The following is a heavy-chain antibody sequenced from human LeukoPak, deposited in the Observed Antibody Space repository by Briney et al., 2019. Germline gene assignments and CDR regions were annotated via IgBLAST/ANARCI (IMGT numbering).Heavy chain of an antibody. V-gene: IGHV3-30-3*01. Sequence: GGSLRLSCAASGFTFSNAWMSWVRQAPGKGLEWVALISYDGSNKYYADSAKGRFIISRDNSENTLYLQMNSLRAEDTAVYYCARGGDSSGWYRDYYFDCWGQGTLVTVSS. D-gene: IGHD6-19*01. J-gene: IGHJ4*02. CDR1: GFTFSNAW. CDR3: ARGGDSSGWYRDYYFDC. CDR2: ISYDGSNK.